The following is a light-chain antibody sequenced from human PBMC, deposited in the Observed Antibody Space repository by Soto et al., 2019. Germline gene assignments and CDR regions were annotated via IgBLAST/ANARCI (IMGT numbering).Light chain of an antibody. J-gene: IGKJ4*01. CDR3: QQYDKLPPT. CDR2: DAS. V-gene: IGKV1-33*01. Sequence: DIQMTQSPSSLSASVGDRVTIPCQASQDITKYLNWYRQKPGKDPNLLIYDASKVKTGGPARFSGTGSGTYFTLTVSSLQPEDIATSFCQQYDKLPPTFGGGTRVEIK. CDR1: QDITKY.